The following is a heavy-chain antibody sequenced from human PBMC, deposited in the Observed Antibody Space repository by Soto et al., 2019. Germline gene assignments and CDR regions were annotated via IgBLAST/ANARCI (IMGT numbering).Heavy chain of an antibody. D-gene: IGHD2-8*02. CDR1: GGSFSGYY. CDR3: ARDKITGLFDY. Sequence: QVQLQQWGAGLLKPSETLSLTCAVYGGSFSGYYWTWIRQPPGTGLEWIGEINHSGSTNYNPYLKSRVTISVDTYKNQFSLKLTSVTAADTAVYYCARDKITGLFDYWGQGTLVTVSS. V-gene: IGHV4-34*01. CDR2: INHSGST. J-gene: IGHJ4*02.